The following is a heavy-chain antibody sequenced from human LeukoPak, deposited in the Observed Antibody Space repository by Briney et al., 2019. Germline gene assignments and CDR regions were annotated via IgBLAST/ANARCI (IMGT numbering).Heavy chain of an antibody. J-gene: IGHJ4*02. D-gene: IGHD3-22*01. CDR2: IYAGDSDT. CDR3: AGRDSYDSSGYFH. CDR1: GYSFTSYW. V-gene: IGHV5-51*01. Sequence: GAPLKFSWKASGYSFTSYWFGWVRALPGKGLEWRGIIYAGDSDTRYSPSFHGQVTISADKSISTAYMQWSSLKASDTAMYYCAGRDSYDSSGYFHWGQGTLVTVSS.